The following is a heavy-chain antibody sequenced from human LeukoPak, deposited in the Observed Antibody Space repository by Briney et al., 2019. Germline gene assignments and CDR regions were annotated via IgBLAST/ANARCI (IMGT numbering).Heavy chain of an antibody. J-gene: IGHJ4*02. V-gene: IGHV4-34*01. CDR3: ARGQFQRDY. CDR1: GGSFSTYY. CDR2: INHSGRT. Sequence: SETLSLTCAVYGGSFSTYYWSWIRQPPGKGLEWIGEINHSGRTNYNPSLKSRVTISVDTSKNQFSLKVSSVTAADTAVYYCARGQFQRDYWGQGTLVTVSS.